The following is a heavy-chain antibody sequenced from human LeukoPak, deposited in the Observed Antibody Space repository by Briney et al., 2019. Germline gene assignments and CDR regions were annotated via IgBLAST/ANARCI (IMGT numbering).Heavy chain of an antibody. Sequence: PSETLSLTCTVSGGSISGYYWSWVRQPPGKGLEWIGYIYYSGSTNYNPSLKSRVTISLDTSKNQFSLKLSSVTAADTAVYYCARVYGSESYSYFDYWGQGTLVTVSS. V-gene: IGHV4-59*01. J-gene: IGHJ4*02. CDR2: IYYSGST. CDR3: ARVYGSESYSYFDY. D-gene: IGHD3-10*01. CDR1: GGSISGYY.